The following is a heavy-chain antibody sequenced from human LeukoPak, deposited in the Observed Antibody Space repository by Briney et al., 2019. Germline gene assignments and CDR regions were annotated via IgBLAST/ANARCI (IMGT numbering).Heavy chain of an antibody. CDR2: IWYDGGNK. D-gene: IGHD1-14*01. CDR3: ARAESGYYFDY. V-gene: IGHV3-33*01. CDR1: GFTFSSYG. Sequence: GGSLRLSCAASGFTFSSYGMHWVRQAPGKGLEGVAVIWYDGGNKYYADSVKGRFTISRDNSKNTLYLQMNSLRAEDTAVYYCARAESGYYFDYWGQGTLVTVSS. J-gene: IGHJ4*02.